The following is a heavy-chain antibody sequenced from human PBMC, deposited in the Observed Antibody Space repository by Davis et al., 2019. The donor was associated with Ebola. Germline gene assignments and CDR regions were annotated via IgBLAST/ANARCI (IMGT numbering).Heavy chain of an antibody. Sequence: AASVKVSCKASGYTFSSYGISWVRQAPGQGLERMGWISAYNGNTNYAQKLQGRVTMTTDTSTSTAYMELRSLRSDDTAVYYCARPYSGSGSYAYWGQGTLVTVSS. CDR2: ISAYNGNT. V-gene: IGHV1-18*01. J-gene: IGHJ4*02. CDR3: ARPYSGSGSYAY. CDR1: GYTFSSYG. D-gene: IGHD3-10*01.